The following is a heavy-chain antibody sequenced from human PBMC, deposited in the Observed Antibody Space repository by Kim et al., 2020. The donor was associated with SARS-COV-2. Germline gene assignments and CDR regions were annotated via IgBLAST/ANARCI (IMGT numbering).Heavy chain of an antibody. J-gene: IGHJ6*03. V-gene: IGHV3-23*01. Sequence: GGSLRLSCAASGFSFGSYAMNWVRQAPGKGLEWLSAITCSGRSTYYADSVKGRFTISRDNSKHTLYVQMNSLRVEDTGVYYCARGNYNDSLSPSDYY. CDR1: GFSFGSYA. CDR3: ARGNYNDSLSPSDYY. CDR2: ITCSGRST. D-gene: IGHD3-22*01.